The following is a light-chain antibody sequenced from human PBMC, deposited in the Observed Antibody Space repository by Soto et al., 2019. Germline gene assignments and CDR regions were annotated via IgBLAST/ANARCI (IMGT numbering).Light chain of an antibody. CDR1: QSVSSTY. J-gene: IGKJ1*01. Sequence: EILLTQSPGTLSLSAGERATLSCRASQSVSSTYLAWYQHKPGQAPRLLIYGASSRATGIPDRFSGSGSGTDFTLIISRLEPEDFAVYYCQQYGNLFVGFGQGTKVDIK. CDR3: QQYGNLFVG. CDR2: GAS. V-gene: IGKV3-20*01.